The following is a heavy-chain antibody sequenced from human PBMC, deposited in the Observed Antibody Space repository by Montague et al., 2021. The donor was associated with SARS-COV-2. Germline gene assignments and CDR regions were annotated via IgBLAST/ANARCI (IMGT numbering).Heavy chain of an antibody. CDR1: GFSLNTNGLG. CDR3: ARYTSRMYGSFDY. CDR2: IYWDDDK. J-gene: IGHJ4*02. D-gene: IGHD3-16*02. V-gene: IGHV2-5*02. Sequence: PALVKPTQTLTQTCNVSGFSLNTNGLGVGWIRQPPGEAPAWLALIYWDDDKRYSPSLKTRLTITKDTSRNQVVLTMTNVDPGDTGTYFCARYTSRMYGSFDYWGQGALVSVSS.